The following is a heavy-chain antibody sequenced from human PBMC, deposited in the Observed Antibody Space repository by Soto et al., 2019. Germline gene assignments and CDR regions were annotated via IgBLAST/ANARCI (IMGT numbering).Heavy chain of an antibody. J-gene: IGHJ5*02. V-gene: IGHV4-59*08. Sequence: THPLTDTVCGGKIRNLYGRWIRKTPGKGLEWIGYIYYSGSTNYNPSLKSRVTISVDTSKNQFSLKLSSVTAADTAVYYCARTXYDILTGYDVPRFDPWGQGTLVTVSS. CDR2: IYYSGST. CDR3: ARTXYDILTGYDVPRFDP. D-gene: IGHD3-9*01. CDR1: GGKIRNLY.